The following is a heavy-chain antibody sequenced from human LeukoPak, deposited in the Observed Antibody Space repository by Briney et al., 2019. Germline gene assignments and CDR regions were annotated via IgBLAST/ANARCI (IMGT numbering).Heavy chain of an antibody. CDR3: ARSRPATATQSRFPEEEEPDAFDI. J-gene: IGHJ3*02. CDR1: GYTFTSYY. V-gene: IGHV1-46*01. Sequence: ASVKVSCKASGYTFTSYYMHWVRQAPGQWLEWMGIINPSGGSTNYAQKFQGRVTMTRDTSTSTVYMQLSSLRSEDTAVYYCARSRPATATQSRFPEEEEPDAFDIWGQGTMVTVSS. CDR2: INPSGGST. D-gene: IGHD1-14*01.